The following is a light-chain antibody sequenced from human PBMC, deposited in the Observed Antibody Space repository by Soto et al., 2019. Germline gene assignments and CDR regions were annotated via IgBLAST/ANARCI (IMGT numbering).Light chain of an antibody. CDR2: GAS. CDR1: QSVSND. V-gene: IGKV3-15*01. Sequence: EIVMTQSPATLSVSPGERATLSCRASQSVSNDLAWYQQKPGQAPRLLLYGASTRATGIPTRFSGSGSGTEFTLTISSLQSEDFAVYYCPQYNNWPPITFGQGTRLEIE. CDR3: PQYNNWPPIT. J-gene: IGKJ5*01.